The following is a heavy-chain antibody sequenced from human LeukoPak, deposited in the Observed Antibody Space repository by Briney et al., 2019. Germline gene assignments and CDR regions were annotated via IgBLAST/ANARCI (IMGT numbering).Heavy chain of an antibody. J-gene: IGHJ4*02. CDR3: VRDSALSGTGYSAYDSEY. CDR1: GFTFSSYS. V-gene: IGHV3-21*01. Sequence: GGSLRLSCAASGFTFSSYSMNWVRQAPGKGLEWVSSNSSISSSIFYADSVKGRFSISRDNAKNSLYLQMNTLRAEDTAVYYCVRDSALSGTGYSAYDSEYWGQGTLVTVSS. D-gene: IGHD5-12*01. CDR2: NSSISSSI.